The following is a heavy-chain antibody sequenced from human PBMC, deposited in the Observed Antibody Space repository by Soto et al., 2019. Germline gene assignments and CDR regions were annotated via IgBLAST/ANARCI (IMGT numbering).Heavy chain of an antibody. CDR2: IIPIFRTP. J-gene: IGHJ6*02. Sequence: QVQPVQSGAEVKKPGSSVKVSCKASGGTFSSYAISWVRQAPGQGLEWMGGIIPIFRTPDYAQKFQGRVTITADESTSTAYMELSSLRSEDTAVYYCARDKDRPRLGGNYYYIMDVWGQGTTVTVSS. CDR1: GGTFSSYA. CDR3: ARDKDRPRLGGNYYYIMDV. V-gene: IGHV1-69*12. D-gene: IGHD5-12*01.